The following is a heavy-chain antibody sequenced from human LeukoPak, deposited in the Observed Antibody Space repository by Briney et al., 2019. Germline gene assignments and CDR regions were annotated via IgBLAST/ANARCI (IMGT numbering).Heavy chain of an antibody. Sequence: PSETLSLTCTVSGVSISNYYWSWIRQAPGKGLEWVGSIYYSGSTNYNPSLKSRVTTSVDTSKNQFSLKLSSVTAADTAVYYCARHDAGKWLPYFDYWGRGTLVTVSS. J-gene: IGHJ4*02. CDR2: IYYSGST. V-gene: IGHV4-59*08. D-gene: IGHD6-19*01. CDR3: ARHDAGKWLPYFDY. CDR1: GVSISNYY.